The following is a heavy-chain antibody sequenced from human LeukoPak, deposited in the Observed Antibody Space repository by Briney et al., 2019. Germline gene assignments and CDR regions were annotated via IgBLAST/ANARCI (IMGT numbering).Heavy chain of an antibody. CDR3: ARAGSRGYYYYYMDV. V-gene: IGHV1-2*04. J-gene: IGHJ6*03. CDR2: INPNSGGT. Sequence: ASVRVSCKASGYTFTAYYLHWVRQAPGPGHGWMGGINPNSGGTNYAQKVKGWVTLNRDTSINTTYMELSRLASDVTAVYYCARAGSRGYYYYYMDVWGKGTTVTVSS. D-gene: IGHD3-16*01. CDR1: GYTFTAYY.